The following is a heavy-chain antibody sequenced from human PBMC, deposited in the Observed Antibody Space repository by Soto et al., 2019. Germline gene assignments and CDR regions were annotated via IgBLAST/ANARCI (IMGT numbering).Heavy chain of an antibody. V-gene: IGHV4-59*01. D-gene: IGHD5-12*01. CDR2: IYYSGST. CDR3: ARAPIVATINAFLYYFDY. J-gene: IGHJ4*02. CDR1: GGSISSYY. Sequence: QVQLQESGPGLVKPSETLSLTCTVSGGSISSYYWSWIRQPPGKGLEWIGYIYYSGSTNYNPSLKSRVTISVDTSKNQFSLKLSSVTAADTAVYYCARAPIVATINAFLYYFDYWGQGTLVTVSS.